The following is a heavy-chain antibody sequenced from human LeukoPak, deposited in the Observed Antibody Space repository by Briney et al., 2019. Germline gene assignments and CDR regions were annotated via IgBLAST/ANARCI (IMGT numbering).Heavy chain of an antibody. CDR1: GGSISSYY. Sequence: SETLSLTCTVSGGSISSYYWSWIRQPPGKGLEWIGYIYYSGSTNYNPSLKSRVTISVDTSKNQFSLKLSSVTAADTAVYYCARESGGLYDYVWGSYRNSHDAFDIWGQGTMVTGSS. J-gene: IGHJ3*02. V-gene: IGHV4-59*01. D-gene: IGHD3-16*02. CDR2: IYYSGST. CDR3: ARESGGLYDYVWGSYRNSHDAFDI.